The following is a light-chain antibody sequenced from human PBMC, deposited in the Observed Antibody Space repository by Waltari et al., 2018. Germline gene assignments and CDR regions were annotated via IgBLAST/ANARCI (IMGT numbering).Light chain of an antibody. Sequence: QLVLTQSPSASASLGASVKLTCTLSSGHSTNIIAWHQQQPEKGPRYWMTVNSDGSHSKGDQIPDRFSGSSSWAEHYLTIARLQSEDEADYYCQTGGHGTWVFGGGTKLTVL. CDR3: QTGGHGTWV. CDR2: VNSDGSH. CDR1: SGHSTNI. V-gene: IGLV4-69*01. J-gene: IGLJ3*02.